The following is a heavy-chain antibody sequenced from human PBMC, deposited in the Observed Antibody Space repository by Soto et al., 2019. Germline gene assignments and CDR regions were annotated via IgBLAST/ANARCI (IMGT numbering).Heavy chain of an antibody. CDR1: GFTFSSPA. Sequence: VGSLRLSCAASGFTFSSPAMSWVRQAPGKRLEWVSAISGSGGSPYYADSVKGRFTISRDNYKKTLYLQMNSLRAEDTAVYYCALDYYGSGSYHNDAFDIWGQGTMVTVSS. D-gene: IGHD3-10*01. CDR3: ALDYYGSGSYHNDAFDI. CDR2: ISGSGGSP. V-gene: IGHV3-23*01. J-gene: IGHJ3*02.